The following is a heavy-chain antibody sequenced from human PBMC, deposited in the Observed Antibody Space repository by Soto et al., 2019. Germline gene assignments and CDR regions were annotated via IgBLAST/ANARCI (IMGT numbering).Heavy chain of an antibody. CDR3: AREADIGYGHAIDH. V-gene: IGHV4-59*01. Sequence: PSATLSLACAVSGVTIGTYDWRWSRQPTGRGLEWLGYHYPSGTTHYTPPLKSRVTIAVNTPKNQFSLRRTSGTAAHTAIHYCAREADIGYGHAIDHWGQATLVA. CDR2: HYPSGTT. CDR1: GVTIGTYD. J-gene: IGHJ4*02. D-gene: IGHD5-12*01.